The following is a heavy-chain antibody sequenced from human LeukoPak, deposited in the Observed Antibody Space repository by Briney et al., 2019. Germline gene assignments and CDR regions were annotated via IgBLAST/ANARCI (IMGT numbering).Heavy chain of an antibody. D-gene: IGHD6-19*01. CDR3: ARSMEGIAVAGFDY. J-gene: IGHJ4*02. CDR1: GFTFSSYS. CDR2: ISSSSSTI. V-gene: IGHV3-48*04. Sequence: GGSLRLSCAASGFTFSSYSMNWVRQAPGKGLEWVSYISSSSSTIYYADSVKGRFTISRDNAKNSLYLQMNSLRAEDTVVYYCARSMEGIAVAGFDYWGQGTLVTVSS.